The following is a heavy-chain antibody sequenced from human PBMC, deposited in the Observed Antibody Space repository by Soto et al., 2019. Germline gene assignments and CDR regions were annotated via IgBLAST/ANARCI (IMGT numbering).Heavy chain of an antibody. CDR2: IRSKSYGKTT. Sequence: GGSLRLSCSTSGLTFGDYGMTWFRQAPGKGLEWVGLIRSKSYGKTTEYAASATDRFTISRDDSKRIAYLQMNSLKADDTAVYYCTRERWDYGDPKWYFELRGRRAPVTVSS. D-gene: IGHD4-17*01. J-gene: IGHJ2*01. CDR3: TRERWDYGDPKWYFEL. CDR1: GLTFGDYG. V-gene: IGHV3-49*03.